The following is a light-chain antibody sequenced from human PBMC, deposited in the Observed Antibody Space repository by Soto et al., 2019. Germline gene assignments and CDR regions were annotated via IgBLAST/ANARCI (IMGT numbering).Light chain of an antibody. J-gene: IGLJ1*01. CDR2: STT. CDR3: LLYYGSFYV. CDR1: TGAVTSGHS. Sequence: QAVVTQEPSLTVSPGGTVTLTCASSTGAVTSGHSTSWFQQKPGQAPRALLYSTTNRHSWTPARFSGSLLGGKAALTLSGVQPEDEADYFGLLYYGSFYVLGTGTKLTVL. V-gene: IGLV7-43*01.